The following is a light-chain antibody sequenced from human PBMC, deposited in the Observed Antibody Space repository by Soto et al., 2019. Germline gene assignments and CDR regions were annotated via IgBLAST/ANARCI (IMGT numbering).Light chain of an antibody. J-gene: IGLJ2*01. Sequence: QSVLTQPPSASGTPGQRVTISCSGSSSNIGSNTVNWYQQLPGTAPKLLISSNNQRPSGVPDRFSGSKSGTSASLAISGLKSEDEDDYYCAAWDDSLNGVVFGGGTKVTVL. CDR1: SSNIGSNT. CDR3: AAWDDSLNGVV. V-gene: IGLV1-44*01. CDR2: SNN.